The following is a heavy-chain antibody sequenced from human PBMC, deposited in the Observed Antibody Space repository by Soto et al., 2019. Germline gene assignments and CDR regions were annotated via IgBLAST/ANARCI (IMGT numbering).Heavy chain of an antibody. CDR3: AREYSNYEYYYYGMDV. CDR2: ISSSSSYI. Sequence: GGSLRLSCAASGFTFSSYSMNWVRQAPGKGLEWVSSISSSSSYIYYADSVKGRFTISRDNAKNSLYLQMKSLRAEDTDVYYCAREYSNYEYYYYGMDVWGQGTTVTVSS. CDR1: GFTFSSYS. J-gene: IGHJ6*02. D-gene: IGHD4-4*01. V-gene: IGHV3-21*01.